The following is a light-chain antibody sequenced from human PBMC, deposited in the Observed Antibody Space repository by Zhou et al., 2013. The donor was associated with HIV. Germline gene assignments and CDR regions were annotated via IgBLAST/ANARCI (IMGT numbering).Light chain of an antibody. CDR2: VAV. V-gene: IGKV1-39*01. CDR3: QQSYKTPVT. J-gene: IGKJ2*01. Sequence: DIQMTQSPSSLSASVGDRVTISCRASQSITSYLNWYQQRPGKAPNLLIYVAVSLQSGVPSRFSGSGSGTDFTLTISSLQPEDFATYYCQQSYKTPVTFGQGTNLDIK. CDR1: QSITSY.